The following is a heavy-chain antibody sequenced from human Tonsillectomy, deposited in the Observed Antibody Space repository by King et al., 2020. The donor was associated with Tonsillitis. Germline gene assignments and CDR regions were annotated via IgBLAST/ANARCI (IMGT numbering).Heavy chain of an antibody. J-gene: IGHJ5*02. CDR1: GYIFTSYG. CDR2: ISVYNGNT. Sequence: QLVQSGAEVKKPGASVKVSCKASGYIFTSYGISWVRQAPGQGLEWMGWISVYNGNTNYAQKPQGRVTMTTDTSTSTAYMELRSLRSDDTAVYYCARGQNEYQLLYGNWFDPWGQGTLVTVSS. CDR3: ARGQNEYQLLYGNWFDP. V-gene: IGHV1-18*01. D-gene: IGHD2-2*02.